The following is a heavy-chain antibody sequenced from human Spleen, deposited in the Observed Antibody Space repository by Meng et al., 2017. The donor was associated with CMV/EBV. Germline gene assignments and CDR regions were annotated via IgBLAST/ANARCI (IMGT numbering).Heavy chain of an antibody. J-gene: IGHJ4*02. V-gene: IGHV3-20*04. CDR2: INWNGGST. Sequence: ETLSLTCAASGFTFDDYGMSWVRQAPGKGLEWVSGINWNGGSTGYADSVKGRFTISRDNAKNSLYLQMNSLRAEDTALYYCARSAFGVYAAHWGQGTLVTVSS. CDR1: GFTFDDYG. CDR3: ARSAFGVYAAH. D-gene: IGHD2-8*01.